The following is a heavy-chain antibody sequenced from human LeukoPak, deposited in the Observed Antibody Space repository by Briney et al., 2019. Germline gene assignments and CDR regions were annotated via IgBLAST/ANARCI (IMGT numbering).Heavy chain of an antibody. V-gene: IGHV3-48*03. CDR1: GFTFSSYE. CDR3: ARDLGSHSAYFDF. D-gene: IGHD2-21*01. J-gene: IGHJ4*02. Sequence: GGSLRLSCAASGFTFSSYEMNWVRQAPGKGLECVSYISSSTGYTNYADSVEGRFTISRDNAKNSLYLQMNSLRAEDTAVYYCARDLGSHSAYFDFWGQGALVTVSS. CDR2: ISSSTGYT.